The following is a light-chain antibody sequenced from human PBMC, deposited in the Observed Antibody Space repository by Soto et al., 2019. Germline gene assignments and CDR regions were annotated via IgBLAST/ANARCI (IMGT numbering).Light chain of an antibody. CDR2: DAS. Sequence: DIQMTQSPSTLSAHVGSRVTITCRASQSISSWLAWYQQKPGRAPKLLIYDASSLESGVPSRFSGSGSGTEFILTISSLQPDDFATYYCQQYKSQITFGQGTRLEIK. V-gene: IGKV1-5*01. CDR1: QSISSW. CDR3: QQYKSQIT. J-gene: IGKJ5*01.